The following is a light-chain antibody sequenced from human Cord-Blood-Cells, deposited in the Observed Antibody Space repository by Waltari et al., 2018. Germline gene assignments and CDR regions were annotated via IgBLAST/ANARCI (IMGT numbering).Light chain of an antibody. CDR2: DVS. V-gene: IGLV2-11*01. CDR3: CSYAGSYTWV. CDR1: SSDVGGYNY. J-gene: IGLJ3*02. Sequence: QSALTQPRSVSGSPGQSVTISCTGTSSDVGGYNYVSLYQQHPGKAPKLMINDVSKRPSGVPDRFSGSKSGNTASLTISGLQAEDEADYYCCSYAGSYTWVFGGGTKLTVL.